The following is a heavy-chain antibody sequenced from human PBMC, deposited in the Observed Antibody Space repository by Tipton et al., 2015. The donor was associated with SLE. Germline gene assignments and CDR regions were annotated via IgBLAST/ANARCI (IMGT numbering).Heavy chain of an antibody. Sequence: TLSLTCTVSGGSISRGGYLWTWIRQRPGKGLEWIGNIHYTGRTSYNPSLKSRVTISVDTSKNQFSLKLSSVTAADTAVYYCAREGVHFWSGSSYYFYYYMDVWGKGTTVTVSS. CDR1: GGSISRGGYL. D-gene: IGHD3-3*02. V-gene: IGHV4-31*03. CDR3: AREGVHFWSGSSYYFYYYMDV. J-gene: IGHJ6*03. CDR2: IHYTGRT.